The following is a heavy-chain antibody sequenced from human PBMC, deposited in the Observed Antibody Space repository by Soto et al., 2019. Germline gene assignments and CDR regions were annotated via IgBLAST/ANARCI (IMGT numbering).Heavy chain of an antibody. V-gene: IGHV4-59*11. CDR3: AGVRVDKADDTGNTGYNWVDP. CDR1: GGSISSHY. D-gene: IGHD3-9*01. Sequence: SETLSHTCNVSGGSISSHYWSWIRQPPGKGLEWIGYIYYSGSTNYNPSLKSRVTISVDTSKNQFSLKLSSVTAADTAVYYWAGVRVDKADDTGNTGYNWVDPWGQGTMVTVS. CDR2: IYYSGST. J-gene: IGHJ5*02.